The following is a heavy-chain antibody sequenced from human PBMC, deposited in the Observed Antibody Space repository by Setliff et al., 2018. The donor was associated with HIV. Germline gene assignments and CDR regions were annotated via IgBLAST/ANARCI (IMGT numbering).Heavy chain of an antibody. D-gene: IGHD5-18*01. Sequence: PGGSLRLSCAASGFTFSSAWMGWVRQAPGKGLEWVGLIRTQPYGVTTEYAASVKGRFTISRDDSKNTLYLQMNTMKTEDTAVYYCTRGGYNLGYWGQGTLVTVSS. CDR1: GFTFSSAW. J-gene: IGHJ4*02. V-gene: IGHV3-15*01. CDR3: TRGGYNLGY. CDR2: IRTQPYGVTT.